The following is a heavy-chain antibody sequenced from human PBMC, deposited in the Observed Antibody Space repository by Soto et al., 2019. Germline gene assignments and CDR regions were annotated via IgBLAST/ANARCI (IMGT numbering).Heavy chain of an antibody. CDR2: IIPIFGTA. CDR1: GGTFSSYA. D-gene: IGHD6-6*01. CDR3: ASVEYSSSGRHYYYYYGMDV. Sequence: GASVKVSCKASGGTFSSYAISWVRQAPGQGLEWMGGIIPIFGTANYAQKFQGRVTITADESTSTAYMELSSLRSEDTAVYYCASVEYSSSGRHYYYYYGMDVWGQGTTVTVSS. J-gene: IGHJ6*02. V-gene: IGHV1-69*13.